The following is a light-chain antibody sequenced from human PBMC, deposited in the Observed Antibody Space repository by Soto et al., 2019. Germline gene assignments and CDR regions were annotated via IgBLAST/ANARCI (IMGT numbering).Light chain of an antibody. J-gene: IGKJ1*01. CDR3: QQYNNWTRT. CDR2: GAS. Sequence: EIVITQSPATLSVSPGERATLSCRASQSVSSNLAWYQQKPGQAPRLLIYGASTRETGIPARFSGSGSGTEFTLTISSLQSEDFAVYDCQQYNNWTRTFGQGTKVDIK. V-gene: IGKV3-15*01. CDR1: QSVSSN.